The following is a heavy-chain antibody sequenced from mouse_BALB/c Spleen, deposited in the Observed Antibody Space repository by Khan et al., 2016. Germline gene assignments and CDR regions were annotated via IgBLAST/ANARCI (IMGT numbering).Heavy chain of an antibody. J-gene: IGHJ3*01. CDR3: SRSDCYGNQFAY. D-gene: IGHD2-1*01. V-gene: IGHV14-3*02. Sequence: VQLQQSGAELVKPGASVKLSCAASGFNIKDTYMNWVKQRPEQGLEWIGRIDPVNGETKYDPKFQGKATITADTSSNTAYLQLSSLTSEDTAVYYCSRSDCYGNQFAYWGQGTLVTVSA. CDR2: IDPVNGET. CDR1: GFNIKDTY.